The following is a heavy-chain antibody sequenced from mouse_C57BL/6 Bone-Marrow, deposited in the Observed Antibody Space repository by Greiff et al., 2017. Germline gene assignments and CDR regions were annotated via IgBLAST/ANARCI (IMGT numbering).Heavy chain of an antibody. Sequence: QVQLQPSGPELVKPGASVKISCKASGYAFSSSWMNWVKQRPGKGLEWIGRIYPGDGDTNYNGKFKGKATLTADKSSSTAYMQLSSLTSEDSAVYVCASWDDYDPFYAMDYWGQGTSVTVSS. CDR1: GYAFSSSW. J-gene: IGHJ4*01. V-gene: IGHV1-82*01. CDR2: IYPGDGDT. D-gene: IGHD2-4*01. CDR3: ASWDDYDPFYAMDY.